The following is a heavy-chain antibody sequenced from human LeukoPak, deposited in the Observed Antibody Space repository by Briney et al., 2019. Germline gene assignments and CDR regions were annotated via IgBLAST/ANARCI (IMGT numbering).Heavy chain of an antibody. CDR2: IYYSGST. D-gene: IGHD3-3*01. V-gene: IGHV4-59*11. J-gene: IGHJ6*03. Sequence: SETLSLTCTVSGGSISSHYWSWIRQPPGKGLEWIGYIYYSGSTNYNPSLKSRVTISVDTSKNQFSLKLSSVTAADTAVYYCARGGFLEYPYYYYYMDVWGKGTTVTVSS. CDR3: ARGGFLEYPYYYYYMDV. CDR1: GGSISSHY.